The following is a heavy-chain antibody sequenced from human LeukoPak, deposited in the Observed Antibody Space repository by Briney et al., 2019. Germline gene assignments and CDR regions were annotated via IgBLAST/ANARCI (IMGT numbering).Heavy chain of an antibody. J-gene: IGHJ4*02. Sequence: PGGSLRLSCAASGFTFSSYEMNWVRQAPGKGLEWVSYISSSGSTIYYADSVKGRFTISRDNAKNSLYLQMNSLRAEDTAVYYCARDKKGPSGYDPPSVFDYWGQGTLVTVSS. CDR2: ISSSGSTI. CDR1: GFTFSSYE. CDR3: ARDKKGPSGYDPPSVFDY. V-gene: IGHV3-48*03. D-gene: IGHD5-12*01.